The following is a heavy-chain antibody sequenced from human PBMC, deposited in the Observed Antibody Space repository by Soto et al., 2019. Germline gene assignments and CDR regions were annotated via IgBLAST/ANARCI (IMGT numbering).Heavy chain of an antibody. V-gene: IGHV3-7*03. J-gene: IGHJ4*02. CDR1: GFIFTSYW. D-gene: IGHD3-10*01. CDR2: IKQDGSEK. CDR3: ARDTVLPPSHPFDY. Sequence: LRLSCAASGFIFTSYWMSWVRQPPGKGLEWVANIKQDGSEKYYVDSVKGRFTISRDNAKNSLYLQMNSLRAEDTAVYYCARDTVLPPSHPFDYWGRGTLVTVSS.